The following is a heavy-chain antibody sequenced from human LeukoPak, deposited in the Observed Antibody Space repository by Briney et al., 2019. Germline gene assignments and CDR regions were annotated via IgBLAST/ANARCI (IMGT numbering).Heavy chain of an antibody. Sequence: PGGSLRLSCAASGFTFSTYGMSWVRQAPGKGLEWVSYISSSSSNIYYADSVRGRFTVSRDNAKNTLYLQMNSLRAEDTAVYYCAKTYYYGSGSYSVADYGGQGTLVTVSS. CDR2: ISSSSSNI. V-gene: IGHV3-48*01. J-gene: IGHJ4*02. CDR1: GFTFSTYG. D-gene: IGHD3-10*01. CDR3: AKTYYYGSGSYSVADY.